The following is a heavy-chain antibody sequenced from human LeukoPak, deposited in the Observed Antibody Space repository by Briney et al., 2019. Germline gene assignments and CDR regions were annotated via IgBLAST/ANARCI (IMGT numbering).Heavy chain of an antibody. CDR3: SSLVSGIHY. J-gene: IGHJ4*02. Sequence: ASVKVSCKTSGYSFTRYYMHWVRQAPGQGLEWRACINPNSGDTNYAQKIQGRVTMTRDTSLSTAYVALSRLRSDDTAVYYCSSLVSGIHYWGQGTLVAVSS. CDR2: INPNSGDT. V-gene: IGHV1-2*02. CDR1: GYSFTRYY. D-gene: IGHD5/OR15-5a*01.